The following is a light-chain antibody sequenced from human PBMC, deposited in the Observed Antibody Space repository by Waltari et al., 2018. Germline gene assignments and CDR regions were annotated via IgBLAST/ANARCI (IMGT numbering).Light chain of an antibody. V-gene: IGKV1-9*01. J-gene: IGKJ1*01. CDR2: SAS. Sequence: DVQLTQSPSFLSASVGDRVTITCRASQGVNSYLAWYQQKPGQAPKLLIYSASTLQSGVPSRCSGSGSGTQFTLTISSLHPEDFATYYCQQVNTYPRTFGQGTKVEIK. CDR1: QGVNSY. CDR3: QQVNTYPRT.